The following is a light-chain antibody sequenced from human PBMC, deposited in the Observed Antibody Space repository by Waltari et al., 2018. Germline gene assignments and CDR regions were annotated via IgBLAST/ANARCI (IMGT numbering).Light chain of an antibody. CDR3: QQYYSTLYT. Sequence: DIVITQSPDSLAVFLGERSTINLKSSQSVLYSSNNKNYLAWYQQKPGQPPKLLIYWASTRESGVPDRFSGSGSGTDFTLTISSLQAEDVAVYYCQQYYSTLYTFGQGTKLEIK. CDR2: WAS. J-gene: IGKJ2*01. CDR1: QSVLYSSNNKNY. V-gene: IGKV4-1*01.